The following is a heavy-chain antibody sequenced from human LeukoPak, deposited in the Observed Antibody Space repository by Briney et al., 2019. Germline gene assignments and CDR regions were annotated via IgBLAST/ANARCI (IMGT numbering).Heavy chain of an antibody. CDR3: ARDLAWGAFDY. J-gene: IGHJ4*02. D-gene: IGHD7-27*01. CDR1: GFTFSTYG. V-gene: IGHV3-23*01. Sequence: GGSLRLSCAASGFTFSTYGMSWVRQAPGKGLEWVSAISGSGGSTSYADSVKGRFTISRDDSKNTLSLQMNSLRVEDTATYYCARDLAWGAFDYWGQGTLVTVSS. CDR2: ISGSGGST.